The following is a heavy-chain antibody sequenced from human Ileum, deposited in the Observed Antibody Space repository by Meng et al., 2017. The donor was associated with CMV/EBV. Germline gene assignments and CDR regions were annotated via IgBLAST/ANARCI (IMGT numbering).Heavy chain of an antibody. J-gene: IGHJ4*02. Sequence: SGYTFTSYDINWVRQATGQGLEWMGWMNPNSGNTGYAQKFQSRVTMTRNTSISTAYMELSSLRSEDTAVYYCARAPAYYYGSGSYYKDWGQGTLVTVSS. D-gene: IGHD3-10*01. CDR1: GYTFTSYD. CDR2: MNPNSGNT. CDR3: ARAPAYYYGSGSYYKD. V-gene: IGHV1-8*01.